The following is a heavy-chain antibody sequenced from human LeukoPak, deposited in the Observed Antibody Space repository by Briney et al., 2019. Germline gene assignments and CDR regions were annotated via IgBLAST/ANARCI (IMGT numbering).Heavy chain of an antibody. Sequence: GGSLRLSCAVSGFTFSGYSMNWVRQAPGKGLEWVSYSFRSGDSRHYADSVKGRFTISRDNVKNSLFLQMNSLRAEDTAVYYCARILDYTHDYWGQGTLVTVSS. CDR1: GFTFSGYS. D-gene: IGHD3-16*01. CDR3: ARILDYTHDY. J-gene: IGHJ4*02. V-gene: IGHV3-48*01. CDR2: SFRSGDSR.